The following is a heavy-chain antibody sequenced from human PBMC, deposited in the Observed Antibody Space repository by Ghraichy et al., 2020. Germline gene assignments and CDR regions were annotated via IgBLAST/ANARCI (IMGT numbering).Heavy chain of an antibody. CDR1: GFNFRNYW. Sequence: GESLNISCSASGFNFRNYWMSWVRQAPGKGLEWVANINQEGSESYYVDSVKGRFTISRDNAKNSLYLRMNSLTVEDTAVYYCAREKAVAGPLFVYWGQGTLVTVSS. CDR2: INQEGSES. D-gene: IGHD6-19*01. CDR3: AREKAVAGPLFVY. J-gene: IGHJ4*02. V-gene: IGHV3-7*03.